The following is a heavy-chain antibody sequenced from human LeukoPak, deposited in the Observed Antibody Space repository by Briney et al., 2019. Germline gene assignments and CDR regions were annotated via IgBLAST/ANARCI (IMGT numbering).Heavy chain of an antibody. J-gene: IGHJ5*02. CDR1: GGSISRYY. D-gene: IGHD5-18*01. V-gene: IGHV4-39*07. CDR3: ARRGYSYVLGWFDP. Sequence: SETLSLTCTVSGGSISRYYWGWIRQPPGKGLEWIGSIYYSGSTYYNPSLKSRVTISVDTSKNQFSLKLSSVTAADTAVYYCARRGYSYVLGWFDPWGQGTLVTVSS. CDR2: IYYSGST.